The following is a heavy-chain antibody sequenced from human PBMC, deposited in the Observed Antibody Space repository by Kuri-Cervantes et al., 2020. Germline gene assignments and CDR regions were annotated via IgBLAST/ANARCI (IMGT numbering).Heavy chain of an antibody. CDR3: ARDNYHFDP. D-gene: IGHD3/OR15-3a*01. CDR1: GFTFSSYA. CDR2: ISGSGGST. J-gene: IGHJ5*02. V-gene: IGHV3-23*01. Sequence: GESLKISCAASGFTFSSYAMSWVRQAPGKGLEWVSAISGSGGSTYYADSVKGRFTISRDNSKNTLYPQMNSLRAEDTAVYYCARDNYHFDPWGQGTLVTVSS.